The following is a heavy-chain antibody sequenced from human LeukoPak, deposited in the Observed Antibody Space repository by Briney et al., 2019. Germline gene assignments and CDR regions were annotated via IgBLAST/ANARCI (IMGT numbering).Heavy chain of an antibody. V-gene: IGHV4-39*01. J-gene: IGHJ4*02. CDR3: ARPPVAAPTSYFDY. Sequence: SETLSLPCTVSGGSSSSSTYYCGWIRQPPGKGLEWIGTIYYRGNTYYNPSLKRRITISVDTSKNQFSLNLNSVTAADTAVYYCARPPVAAPTSYFDYWGQGSLVTVSS. CDR2: IYYRGNT. CDR1: GGSSSSSTYY. D-gene: IGHD6-25*01.